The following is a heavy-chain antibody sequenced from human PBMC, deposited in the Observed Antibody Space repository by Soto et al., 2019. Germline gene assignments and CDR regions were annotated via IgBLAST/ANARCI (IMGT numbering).Heavy chain of an antibody. D-gene: IGHD6-19*01. Sequence: DSVKGRFTISRDNSKSTLYLQMNSLRGEDTAVDYCARDKGGGAVVRHHWGQGILVAVSS. J-gene: IGHJ4*02. V-gene: IGHV3-30*07. CDR3: ARDKGGGAVVRHH.